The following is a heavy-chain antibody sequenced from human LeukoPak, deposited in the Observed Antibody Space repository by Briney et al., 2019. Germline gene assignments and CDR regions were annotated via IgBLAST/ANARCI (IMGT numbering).Heavy chain of an antibody. V-gene: IGHV1-46*01. J-gene: IGHJ4*02. CDR3: ARGGGDFWLDY. CDR2: INPSGCST. Sequence: ASVKVSCKASGYTFTRYYIYWVRQAPGQGLEWMGIINPSGCSTSYTQRFQGRVTVTRDTSTSTVYMELSSLRSEDTAVYYCARGGGDFWLDYWGQGTLVTVSS. CDR1: GYTFTRYY. D-gene: IGHD3/OR15-3a*01.